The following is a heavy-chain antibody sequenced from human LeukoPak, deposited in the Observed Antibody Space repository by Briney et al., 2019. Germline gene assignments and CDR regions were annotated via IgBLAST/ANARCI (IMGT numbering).Heavy chain of an antibody. Sequence: GGSLRLSCAASGFTFSSYGMHWVRQAPGKGLEYVSSIVSNGKSTYYADSVRGRFTISRDNSKNTLYLQMSSLRPEDTAVYYCVTTTRSTVFDLWGQGTVVTVSP. D-gene: IGHD4-11*01. J-gene: IGHJ3*01. CDR3: VTTTRSTVFDL. V-gene: IGHV3-64D*06. CDR1: GFTFSSYG. CDR2: IVSNGKST.